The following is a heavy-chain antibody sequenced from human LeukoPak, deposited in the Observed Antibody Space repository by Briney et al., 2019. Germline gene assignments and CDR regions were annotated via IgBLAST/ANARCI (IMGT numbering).Heavy chain of an antibody. CDR1: GFTFSSYD. J-gene: IGHJ4*02. Sequence: GGSLRLSCAASGFTFSSYDMSWVRQSPGKGLEWVSTISTSGGTTYYADSVKGRFIISRDNSKNTLYLQMNSLRAEDTAVYYCAKGDVPAATVFGYWGQGTLVTVSS. CDR2: ISTSGGTT. CDR3: AKGDVPAATVFGY. D-gene: IGHD2-2*01. V-gene: IGHV3-23*01.